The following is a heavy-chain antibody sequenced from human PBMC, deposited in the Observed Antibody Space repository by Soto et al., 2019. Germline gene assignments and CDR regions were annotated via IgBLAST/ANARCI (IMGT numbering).Heavy chain of an antibody. Sequence: SSETLSLTCTVSGGSISSYYWSWIRQPPGKGLEWIGYIYYSGSTSYSPSLKSRVTISVDTSKNQFSLKLNSVTAADTAVYYCGRDDYYDIWGQGTMVTVSS. CDR2: IYYSGST. J-gene: IGHJ3*02. CDR3: GRDDYYDI. CDR1: GGSISSYY. V-gene: IGHV4-59*01. D-gene: IGHD3-22*01.